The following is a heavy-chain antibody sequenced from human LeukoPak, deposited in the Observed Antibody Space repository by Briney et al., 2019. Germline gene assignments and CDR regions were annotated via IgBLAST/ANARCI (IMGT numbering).Heavy chain of an antibody. CDR3: ARHCNTENYLRWVDS. D-gene: IGHD1-7*01. V-gene: IGHV4-39*01. CDR2: IYYDGRT. CDR1: GGSISSTSYF. J-gene: IGHJ4*02. Sequence: PSETLSLTCNISGGSISSTSYFWGWIRQPPGKGLEWVATIYYDGRTYYKSSLKSRVTISMDTSKNQFSLKLNSVTAADTAVYYCARHCNTENYLRWVDSWGQGTQITVSS.